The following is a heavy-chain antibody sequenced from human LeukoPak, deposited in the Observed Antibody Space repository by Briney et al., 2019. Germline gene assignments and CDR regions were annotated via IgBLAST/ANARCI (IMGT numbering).Heavy chain of an antibody. D-gene: IGHD3-22*01. Sequence: PGGSLTLSCAPSGLIVSSNYMRWVRQAPGRGREWVSVIYSGGSKYFADSVKGRFTSSRDNSKNTLYLQMNSLGAEDTVVYYCARTSVDYYYDSSGYYLDYWGQGTLVTVSS. V-gene: IGHV3-53*01. J-gene: IGHJ4*02. CDR1: GLIVSSNY. CDR2: IYSGGSK. CDR3: ARTSVDYYYDSSGYYLDY.